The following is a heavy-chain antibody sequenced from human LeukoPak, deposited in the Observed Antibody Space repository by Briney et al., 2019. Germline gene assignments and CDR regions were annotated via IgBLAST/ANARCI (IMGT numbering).Heavy chain of an antibody. CDR1: GYSISSGYY. CDR2: IYHSGST. J-gene: IGHJ4*02. Sequence: SETLSPTCVVSGYSISSGYYWGWIRQPPGKGLEWIGNIYHSGSTDYNPSLRSRVTISVDTSRNQFSLKLSSATAADTAVYYCASQPPGRGYSGYPHVWGQGTLVTVSS. D-gene: IGHD5-12*01. V-gene: IGHV4-38-2*01. CDR3: ASQPPGRGYSGYPHV.